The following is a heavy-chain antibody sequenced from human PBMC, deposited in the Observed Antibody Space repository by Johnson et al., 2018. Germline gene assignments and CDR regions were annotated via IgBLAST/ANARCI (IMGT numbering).Heavy chain of an antibody. Sequence: QVQLVQSGAEVKKPGASVKVSCKASGYTFTTYGITWVRQAPGQGLEWMGWISVYNGNTNYAQKFQGRVTMTTDTATGTTYMDLRSLTSEDTAVYYCARGDGTYYFDYWGQGTLVTVSS. D-gene: IGHD2-15*01. CDR3: ARGDGTYYFDY. CDR1: GYTFTTYG. V-gene: IGHV1-18*01. CDR2: ISVYNGNT. J-gene: IGHJ4*02.